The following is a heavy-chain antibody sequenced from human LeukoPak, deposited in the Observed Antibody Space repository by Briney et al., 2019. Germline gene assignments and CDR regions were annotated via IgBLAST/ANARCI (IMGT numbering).Heavy chain of an antibody. Sequence: GGSLRLSCAVSGMTFSNVCMTWVRQAPGKGLEWVGGIKRKSDGYTPEYAAPVKGRFTISRYDQLNTLYLEMNGLRSEDTGVCYCTTDHSYWGQGTLVTVSS. V-gene: IGHV3-15*01. J-gene: IGHJ4*02. CDR2: IKRKSDGYTP. CDR1: GMTFSNVC. CDR3: TTDHSY.